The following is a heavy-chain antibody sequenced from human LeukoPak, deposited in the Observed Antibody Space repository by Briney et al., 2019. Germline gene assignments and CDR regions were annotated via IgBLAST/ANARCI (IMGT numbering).Heavy chain of an antibody. CDR3: ARDGAMVTKSPYIDY. CDR1: GFTFNSYW. CDR2: IKEGESEK. D-gene: IGHD4-17*01. V-gene: IGHV3-7*01. Sequence: GGSLRRSCAASGFTFNSYWMSWLGQAPGKGREWLANIKEGESEKDQVDYVKGRFTISRDTAKNSLYLQMNSLRAEDTAVYYCARDGAMVTKSPYIDYWGQGTLVTVSS. J-gene: IGHJ4*02.